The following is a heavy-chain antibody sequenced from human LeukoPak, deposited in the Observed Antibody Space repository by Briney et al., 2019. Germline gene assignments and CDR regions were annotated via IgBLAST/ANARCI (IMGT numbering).Heavy chain of an antibody. CDR2: IYTSGST. CDR1: GGSISSYY. J-gene: IGHJ4*02. CDR3: ARGGTMVRGVIVPFDY. Sequence: PSETLSLTCTVSGGSISSYYWSWIRQPAGKGLEWIGRIYTSGSTNYNPSLKSRVTMSVDTSKNQFSLKLSSVTAADTAVYYCARGGTMVRGVIVPFDYWGQGTLVTVSS. D-gene: IGHD3-10*01. V-gene: IGHV4-4*07.